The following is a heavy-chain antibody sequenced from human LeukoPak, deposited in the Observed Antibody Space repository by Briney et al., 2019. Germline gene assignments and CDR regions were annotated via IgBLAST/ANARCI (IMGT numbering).Heavy chain of an antibody. CDR2: IYHSGST. CDR3: AREGLGYCSGGSCYSAFDI. D-gene: IGHD2-15*01. Sequence: PSETLSLTCAVSGGSISSSNWWSWVRQPPGKGLEWIGVIYHSGSTNYNPSLKSRVTISVDKSKNQFSLKLSSVTAADTAVYYCAREGLGYCSGGSCYSAFDIWGQGTMVTVSS. J-gene: IGHJ3*02. V-gene: IGHV4-4*02. CDR1: GGSISSSNW.